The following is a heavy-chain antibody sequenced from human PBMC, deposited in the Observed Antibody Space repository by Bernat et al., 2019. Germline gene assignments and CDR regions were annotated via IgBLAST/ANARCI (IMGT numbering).Heavy chain of an antibody. CDR1: GYTFTSYY. D-gene: IGHD3-3*01. Sequence: QVQLVQSGAEVKKPGASVKVSCKASGYTFTSYYMHWVRQAPGQGLEWMGIINPSGGSTSYAQKFQGRVTMTRDTSTSTVYMELSSLRSEDTAMYYCARDGLDYDFWSGYWFDPWGQGTLVTVSS. CDR2: INPSGGST. CDR3: ARDGLDYDFWSGYWFDP. J-gene: IGHJ5*02. V-gene: IGHV1-46*01.